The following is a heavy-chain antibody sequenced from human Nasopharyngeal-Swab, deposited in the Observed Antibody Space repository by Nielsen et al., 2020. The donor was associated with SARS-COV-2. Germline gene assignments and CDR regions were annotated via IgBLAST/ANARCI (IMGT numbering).Heavy chain of an antibody. V-gene: IGHV4-61*02. CDR3: ARGELLNSYYYYYMDV. Sequence: SETLSLTCNVSGGSISSGSYYWSWIRQPAGKGLEWIVRIYTSGSTNYNPSLKSRVTISVDTSKNQFSLKLSSVTAADTAVYYCARGELLNSYYYYYMDVWGKGTTVTVSS. CDR1: GGSISSGSYY. CDR2: IYTSGST. J-gene: IGHJ6*03. D-gene: IGHD1-26*01.